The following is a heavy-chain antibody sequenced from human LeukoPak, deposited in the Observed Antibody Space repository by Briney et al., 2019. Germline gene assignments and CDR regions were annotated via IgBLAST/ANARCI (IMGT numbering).Heavy chain of an antibody. CDR1: GFPFRSYW. Sequence: GWALPLSCQPSGFPFRSYWMLGLRQAPWKGLVWVSRISGDGTMKTYAAFVRGRFIVSRDNTKNILYLQMNSLKVEDTATYFCSRSQFDYWGQGVLVTASS. V-gene: IGHV3-74*03. J-gene: IGHJ4*02. CDR3: SRSQFDY. CDR2: ISGDGTMK.